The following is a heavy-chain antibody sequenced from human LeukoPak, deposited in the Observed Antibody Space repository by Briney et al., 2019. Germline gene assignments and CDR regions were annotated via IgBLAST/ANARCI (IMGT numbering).Heavy chain of an antibody. CDR2: ISSSGSTI. CDR1: GFTFSSYE. J-gene: IGHJ3*02. V-gene: IGHV3-48*03. Sequence: GGSLRLSCAASGFTFSSYEMNWVRQAPGKGLEWVSYISSSGSTIYYADSVKGRFTISRDNAKNSLYLQMNSLRAEDTAVYYCAEERGDAFDIWGQGTMVTVSS. CDR3: AEERGDAFDI.